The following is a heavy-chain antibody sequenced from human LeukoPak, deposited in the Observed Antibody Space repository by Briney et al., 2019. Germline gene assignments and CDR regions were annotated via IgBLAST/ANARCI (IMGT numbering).Heavy chain of an antibody. CDR1: GASINSGDYA. CDR3: ARDRGDGFNYPLDN. Sequence: PSETLSLTCAVSGASINSGDYAWNWIRQPPGRGLEWIGYIYHTGTTLYNPSLRSRVTISVDTAKNHFSLNLTSVTAADTAVYYCARDRGDGFNYPLDNWGQGILVTVSS. V-gene: IGHV4-30-2*01. CDR2: IYHTGTT. D-gene: IGHD3-10*01. J-gene: IGHJ4*02.